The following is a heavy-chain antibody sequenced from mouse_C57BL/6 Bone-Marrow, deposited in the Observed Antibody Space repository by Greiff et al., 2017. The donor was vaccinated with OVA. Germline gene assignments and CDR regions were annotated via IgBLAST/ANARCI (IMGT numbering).Heavy chain of an antibody. J-gene: IGHJ2*01. CDR3: ARESTMGSPYFDY. CDR1: GYTFTDYY. CDR2: INPYNGGT. V-gene: IGHV1-19*01. Sequence: EVQLQESGPVLVKPGASVKMSCKASGYTFTDYYMNWVKQSHGKSLEWIGVINPYNGGTSYNQKFKGKATLTVDKSSSTAYMELNSLTSEDSAVYYCARESTMGSPYFDYWGQGTTLTVSS. D-gene: IGHD2-1*01.